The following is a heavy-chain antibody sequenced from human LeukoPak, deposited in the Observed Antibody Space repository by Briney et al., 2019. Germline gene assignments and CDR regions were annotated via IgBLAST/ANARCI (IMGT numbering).Heavy chain of an antibody. CDR2: INHSGST. CDR3: ARGRAGISPWTPPKPRDYYYYGMDV. CDR1: GGSFSGHY. D-gene: IGHD6-13*01. V-gene: IGHV4-34*01. J-gene: IGHJ6*02. Sequence: MSSETLSLTCAVYGGSFSGHYWSWIRQPPGKGLEWIGEINHSGSTNYNPSLKSRVTISVDTSKNQFSLKLSSVTAADTAVYYCARGRAGISPWTPPKPRDYYYYGMDVWGQGTTVTVSS.